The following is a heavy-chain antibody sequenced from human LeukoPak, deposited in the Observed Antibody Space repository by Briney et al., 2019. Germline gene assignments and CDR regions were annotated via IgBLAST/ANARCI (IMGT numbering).Heavy chain of an antibody. CDR1: GFTFSNYW. J-gene: IGHJ4*02. Sequence: GGSLRLSCAASGFTFSNYWMSWVRQAPGKGLEWVANIIQDASEKYYVDSVKGRFTISRDYGENSLYLQMNSLRAEDTAMYYCATGDFYGSGRRVSPHDYWGQGTLVTVSS. CDR2: IIQDASEK. CDR3: ATGDFYGSGRRVSPHDY. V-gene: IGHV3-7*04. D-gene: IGHD3-10*01.